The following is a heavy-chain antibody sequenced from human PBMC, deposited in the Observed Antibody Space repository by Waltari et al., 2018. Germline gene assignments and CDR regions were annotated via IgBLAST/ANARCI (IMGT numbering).Heavy chain of an antibody. D-gene: IGHD6-13*01. CDR3: AKVGYGYSSSWYDY. Sequence: QVQLVESGGGVVQPGRSLRLSCAASGFTFSSSGMHWVRQAPGKGLEWVAVIWYDGSNKYYADSVKGRFTISRDNSKNTLYLQMNSLRAEDTAVYYCAKVGYGYSSSWYDYWGQGTLVTVSS. J-gene: IGHJ4*02. CDR2: IWYDGSNK. CDR1: GFTFSSSG. V-gene: IGHV3-33*06.